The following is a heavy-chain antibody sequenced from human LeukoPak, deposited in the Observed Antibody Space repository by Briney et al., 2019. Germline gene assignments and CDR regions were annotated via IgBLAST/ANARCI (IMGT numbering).Heavy chain of an antibody. CDR3: ARVLRYYFDY. D-gene: IGHD3-3*01. J-gene: IGHJ4*02. CDR1: GGSFSGYY. CDR2: INHSGST. V-gene: IGHV4-34*01. Sequence: SETLSLTCAVYGGSFSGYYWSWIRQPPGKGLEWIGEINHSGSTNYNPSLKSRVTISVDTSKNQFTLKLSSVTAADTAVYYCARVLRYYFDYWGQETLVTVSS.